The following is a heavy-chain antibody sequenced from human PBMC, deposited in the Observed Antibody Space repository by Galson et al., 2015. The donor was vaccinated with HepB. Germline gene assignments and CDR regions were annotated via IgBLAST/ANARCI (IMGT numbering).Heavy chain of an antibody. CDR1: GFTFSSYS. J-gene: IGHJ6*02. V-gene: IGHV3-21*01. Sequence: SLRLSCAASGFTFSSYSMNWVRQAPGKGLEWVSSISSSSYIYYADSVKGRFTISRDNAKNSLYLQMNSLRAEDTAVYHCASYRGNYYGMDVWGQGTTVTVSS. CDR2: ISSSSYI. CDR3: ASYRGNYYGMDV.